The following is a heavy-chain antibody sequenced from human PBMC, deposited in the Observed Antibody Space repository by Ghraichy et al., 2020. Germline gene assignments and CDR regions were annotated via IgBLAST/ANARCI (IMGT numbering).Heavy chain of an antibody. D-gene: IGHD6-6*01. Sequence: ESLNISCKGSGYSFTSYWIGWVRQMPGKGLEWMGIIYPGDSDTRYSPSFQGQVTISADKSISTAYLQWSSLKASDTAMYYCARREGTARPLTHYGMDVWGQGTTVTVSS. CDR3: ARREGTARPLTHYGMDV. CDR1: GYSFTSYW. V-gene: IGHV5-51*01. J-gene: IGHJ6*02. CDR2: IYPGDSDT.